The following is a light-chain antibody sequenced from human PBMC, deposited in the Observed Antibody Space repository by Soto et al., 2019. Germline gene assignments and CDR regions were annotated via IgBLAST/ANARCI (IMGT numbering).Light chain of an antibody. CDR1: SSNIGNNY. J-gene: IGLJ3*02. V-gene: IGLV1-51*02. CDR2: ENN. Sequence: QSVLTQPPSVSAAPGQKVTISCSGSSSNIGNNYVSWYQQLPGTAPKLLIYENNKRPSGIPDRFSGSKSGTSATLGITRLQTGDEADYYCGTWDSSLSVGGGVFGGGTKLTVL. CDR3: GTWDSSLSVGGGV.